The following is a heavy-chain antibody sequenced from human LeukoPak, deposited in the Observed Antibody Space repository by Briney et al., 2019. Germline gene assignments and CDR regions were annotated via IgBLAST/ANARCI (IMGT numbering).Heavy chain of an antibody. Sequence: GRSLRLPCTGSGFSGYGMHWVRQAPGKGLEWVAVISYDGKNKDYVDSVKGRFTISRDNSKKTVYLQMNSLRVEDTAVYYCTKGYNGYDYAFDIWGQGTMVTVSS. J-gene: IGHJ3*02. CDR2: ISYDGKNK. V-gene: IGHV3-30*18. CDR3: TKGYNGYDYAFDI. CDR1: GFSGYG. D-gene: IGHD5-12*01.